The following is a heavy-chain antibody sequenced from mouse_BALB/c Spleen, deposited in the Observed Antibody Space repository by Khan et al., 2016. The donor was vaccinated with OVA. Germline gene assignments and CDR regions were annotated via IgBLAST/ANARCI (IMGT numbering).Heavy chain of an antibody. Sequence: QMQLEESGAELVRPGASVKLSCKTSGYIFTSYWIHWVKQRSGQGLEWIARIYPGADNTYYNEKLKDKATLTADKSSSTAYMQLSSMKSEDSAVYFCAREEALYDFDYWGQGTTLTVSA. V-gene: IGHV1-76*01. CDR3: AREEALYDFDY. CDR2: IYPGADNT. J-gene: IGHJ2*01. CDR1: GYIFTSYW. D-gene: IGHD2-10*02.